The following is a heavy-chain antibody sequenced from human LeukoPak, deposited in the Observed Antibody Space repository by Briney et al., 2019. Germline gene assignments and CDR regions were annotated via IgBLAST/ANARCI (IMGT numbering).Heavy chain of an antibody. CDR2: ISSSGSTI. Sequence: GGSLRLSCAASGFTFSVYYMSWIRQAPGKGLEWVSYISSSGSTIYYADSVKGRFTISRDNAKNSLYLQMNSLRAEDTAVYYCARDQPTSSSWSYMDVWGKGTTVTVSS. CDR1: GFTFSVYY. J-gene: IGHJ6*03. V-gene: IGHV3-11*01. D-gene: IGHD6-13*01. CDR3: ARDQPTSSSWSYMDV.